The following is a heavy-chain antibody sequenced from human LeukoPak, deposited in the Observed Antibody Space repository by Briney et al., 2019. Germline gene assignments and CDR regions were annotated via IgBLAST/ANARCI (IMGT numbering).Heavy chain of an antibody. Sequence: PSETLSLTCAVYGGSFSGYYWSWIRQPPGKGLEWIGEINHSGSTNYNPSLKSRVTISVDTSKNQFSLKLSSVTAADTAVYYCARRRLYDYVWGSYPYYFDYWGQGTLVTVPS. CDR3: ARRRLYDYVWGSYPYYFDY. CDR1: GGSFSGYY. J-gene: IGHJ4*02. V-gene: IGHV4-34*01. D-gene: IGHD3-16*01. CDR2: INHSGST.